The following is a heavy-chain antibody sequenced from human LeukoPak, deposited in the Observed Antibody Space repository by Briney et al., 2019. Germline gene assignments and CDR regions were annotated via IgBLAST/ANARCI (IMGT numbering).Heavy chain of an antibody. Sequence: GGSLRLSCAASGFTFSNYGMHWVRQAPGKGLEWVAFIRYDGSNKYYADSVKGRFTISRDNSKNTLYLQMNSLRAEDTAVYYCAKSGGSGSEYFDYWGQGTLVTVSS. CDR3: AKSGGSGSEYFDY. CDR2: IRYDGSNK. CDR1: GFTFSNYG. V-gene: IGHV3-30*02. D-gene: IGHD3-10*01. J-gene: IGHJ4*02.